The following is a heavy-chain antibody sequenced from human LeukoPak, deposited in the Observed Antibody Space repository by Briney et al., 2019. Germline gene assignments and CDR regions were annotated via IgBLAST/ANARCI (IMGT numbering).Heavy chain of an antibody. Sequence: GGSLRLSCAASGFTFSSYAIHWVRQAPGKGLEWVAVISPDGRNKHYADSLKGRFTMSRDNSRNTLLLQMNSLGPEDTGVYYCARDGGAGGDSTHWAYNWFDPWGQGNPVTVSS. V-gene: IGHV3-30*04. CDR1: GFTFSSYA. CDR3: ARDGGAGGDSTHWAYNWFDP. J-gene: IGHJ5*02. D-gene: IGHD6-13*01. CDR2: ISPDGRNK.